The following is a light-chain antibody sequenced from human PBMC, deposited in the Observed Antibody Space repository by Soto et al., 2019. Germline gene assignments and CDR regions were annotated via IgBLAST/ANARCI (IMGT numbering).Light chain of an antibody. CDR2: VAS. Sequence: DIQMTQSPSSLSASVGDRITITCRASQTINSYLHWYQQKPGKAPNLLIYVASSLQSGVPSRFSGSGSGTDFTLTISSVQPEDFATYYCQQSYTIPITFGQGKRLEIK. CDR1: QTINSY. V-gene: IGKV1-39*01. CDR3: QQSYTIPIT. J-gene: IGKJ5*01.